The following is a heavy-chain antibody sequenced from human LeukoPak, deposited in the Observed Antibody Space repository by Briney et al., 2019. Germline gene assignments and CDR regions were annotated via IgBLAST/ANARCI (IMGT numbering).Heavy chain of an antibody. J-gene: IGHJ4*02. CDR1: GWSFSGYY. V-gene: IGHV4-34*01. D-gene: IGHD3-22*01. CDR2: INHSGST. Sequence: PSETLSLTCAASGWSFSGYYWSWIRQPPGKGLEWIGEINHSGSTNYNPSLKSRVTISVDTSKNQFSLKLSSVTAADTAVYYCARLCYYDSSGYRDYFDYWGQGTLVTVSS. CDR3: ARLCYYDSSGYRDYFDY.